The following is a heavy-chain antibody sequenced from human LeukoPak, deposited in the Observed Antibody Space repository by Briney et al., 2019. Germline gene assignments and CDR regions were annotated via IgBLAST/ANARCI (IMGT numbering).Heavy chain of an antibody. CDR2: VTGSGGTT. CDR3: AKDESRYCTGGSCYPFDY. Sequence: GGSLRLSCAASGFTFSSHGMNWVRQAPGKGLEWVSGVTGSGGTTYYADSVKGRFTVSRDNSKNTLYLQMNSLRDGDTAVYFCAKDESRYCTGGSCYPFDYWGQGTLVTVSS. CDR1: GFTFSSHG. J-gene: IGHJ4*02. D-gene: IGHD2-15*01. V-gene: IGHV3-23*01.